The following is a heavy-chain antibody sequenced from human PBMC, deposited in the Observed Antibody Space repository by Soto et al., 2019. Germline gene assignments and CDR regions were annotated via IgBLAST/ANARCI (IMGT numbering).Heavy chain of an antibody. Sequence: SVKVSCKASGGTFSSYAISWVRQAPGQGLEWMGGIIPIFGTANYAQKFQGRVTITADKSTSTAFMELSSLRSEDTAVYYCAREGYYDSSGPPVAFDIWGQGXMVTV. D-gene: IGHD3-22*01. J-gene: IGHJ3*02. V-gene: IGHV1-69*06. CDR2: IIPIFGTA. CDR3: AREGYYDSSGPPVAFDI. CDR1: GGTFSSYA.